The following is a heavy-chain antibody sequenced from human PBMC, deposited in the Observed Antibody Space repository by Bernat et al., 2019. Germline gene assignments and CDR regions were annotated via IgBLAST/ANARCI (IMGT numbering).Heavy chain of an antibody. CDR2: IDWDDDK. Sequence: QVTLRESGPALVKPTQTLTLTCTFSGFSLSTSGMCVSWIRQPPGKALEWLALIDWDDDKYYSTSLKTRLTISKDTSKNQVVLTMTNMDPVDTATYYCVRQDGAARIFDYWGQGTLVTVSS. J-gene: IGHJ4*02. CDR1: GFSLSTSGMC. CDR3: VRQDGAARIFDY. V-gene: IGHV2-70*01. D-gene: IGHD6-6*01.